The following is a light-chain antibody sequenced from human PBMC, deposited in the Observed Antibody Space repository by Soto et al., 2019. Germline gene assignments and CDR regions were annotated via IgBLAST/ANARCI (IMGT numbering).Light chain of an antibody. J-gene: IGLJ1*01. CDR3: SSFTSSTTRV. V-gene: IGLV2-14*01. Sequence: QSVLTQPASVSGSPGQSITISCTGSSSDVGGYDYVSWYQQYPGKAPKLMIYDVSNRPSGVSNRFSGSKSGNTASLTISGLQADYDADDYCSSFTSSTTRVFGTGTKLTVL. CDR2: DVS. CDR1: SSDVGGYDY.